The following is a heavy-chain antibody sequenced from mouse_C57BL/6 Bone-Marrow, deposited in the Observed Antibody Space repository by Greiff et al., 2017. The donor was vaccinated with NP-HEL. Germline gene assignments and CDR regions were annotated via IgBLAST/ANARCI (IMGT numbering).Heavy chain of an antibody. CDR2: ISDGGSYT. J-gene: IGHJ4*01. CDR1: GFTFSSYA. V-gene: IGHV5-4*01. CDR3: ARVGENYDAMDY. Sequence: EVQLVESGGGLVKPGGSLKLSCAASGFTFSSYAMSWVRQTPEKRLEWVATISDGGSYTYYPDNVKGRFTISRDNAKNNLYLQMSHLKSEDTAMYYCARVGENYDAMDYWGQGTSVTVSS.